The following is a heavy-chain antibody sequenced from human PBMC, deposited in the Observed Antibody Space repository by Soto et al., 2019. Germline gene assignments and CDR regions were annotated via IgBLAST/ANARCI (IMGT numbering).Heavy chain of an antibody. V-gene: IGHV3-21*01. CDR3: ARGVYYFDY. CDR2: ISSGSSYI. CDR1: GFTFSTYT. Sequence: GGSLILSCAASGFTFSTYTLNWVRQAPGKGLEWVSSISSGSSYIYYAGSVKGRFTISRDNAKNSLYLQMNSLRAEDTAVYYCARGVYYFDYWGQGTLVTVSS. J-gene: IGHJ4*02.